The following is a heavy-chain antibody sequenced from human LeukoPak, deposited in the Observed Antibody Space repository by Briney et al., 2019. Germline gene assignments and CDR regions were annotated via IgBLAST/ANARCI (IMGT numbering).Heavy chain of an antibody. CDR3: ARDRSNPNLRWSYYFDY. Sequence: PSQTLSLTCTVSGGSISSGDYYWSWIRQPPGKGLEWIGYIYYSGSTYYNPSLKSRVTISVDTSKNQFSLKLSSVTAADTAVYYCARDRSNPNLRWSYYFDYWGQGTLVTVSS. V-gene: IGHV4-30-4*08. CDR2: IYYSGST. J-gene: IGHJ4*02. CDR1: GGSISSGDYY. D-gene: IGHD1-14*01.